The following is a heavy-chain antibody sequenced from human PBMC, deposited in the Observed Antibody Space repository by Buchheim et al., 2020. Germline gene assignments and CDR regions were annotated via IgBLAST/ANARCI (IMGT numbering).Heavy chain of an antibody. CDR2: ISSSSSYI. D-gene: IGHD2-15*01. CDR1: GFTFSSYS. CDR3: ARDRVSVVVAATGGMDV. V-gene: IGHV3-21*01. Sequence: EVQLVESGGGLVKPGGSLRLSCAASGFTFSSYSMNWVRQAPGKGLEWDSSISSSSSYIYYADSVKGRFTISRDNAKNSLYLQMNSLRAEDTAVYYCARDRVSVVVAATGGMDVWGQGTT. J-gene: IGHJ6*02.